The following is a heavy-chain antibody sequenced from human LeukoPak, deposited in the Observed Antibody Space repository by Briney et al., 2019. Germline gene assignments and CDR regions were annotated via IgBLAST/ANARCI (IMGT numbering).Heavy chain of an antibody. CDR1: GFTFSRHG. CDR3: ARDRAWNYFDY. D-gene: IGHD3-3*01. J-gene: IGHJ4*02. CDR2: ISNHGSRK. V-gene: IGHV3-30*03. Sequence: GRSLRLSCAPSGFTFSRHGMHWVRQAPGKGLEWVAIISNHGSRKYYAHSVEGRFTISRDNSKNTLYLQMDSLRAEDTAVYYCARDRAWNYFDYWGQGTLVTVSS.